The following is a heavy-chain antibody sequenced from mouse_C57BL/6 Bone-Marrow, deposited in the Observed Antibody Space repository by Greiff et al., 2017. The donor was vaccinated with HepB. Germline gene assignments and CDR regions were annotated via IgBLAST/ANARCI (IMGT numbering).Heavy chain of an antibody. D-gene: IGHD1-1*02. CDR2: IYPGDGDT. CDR3: ARGGGGYGYFDV. V-gene: IGHV1-82*01. Sequence: VQLQESGPELVKPGASVKISCKASGYAFSSSWMNWVKQRPGKGLEWIGRIYPGDGDTNYNGKFKGKATLTADKSSSTAYMQLSSLTSEDSAVYFCARGGGGYGYFDVWGTGTTVTVSS. J-gene: IGHJ1*03. CDR1: GYAFSSSW.